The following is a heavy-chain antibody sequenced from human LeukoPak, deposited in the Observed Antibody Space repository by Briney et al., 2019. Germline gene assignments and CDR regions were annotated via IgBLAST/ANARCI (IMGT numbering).Heavy chain of an antibody. CDR1: GGTFSSHA. CDR2: IIPIFGTT. CDR3: ARGDSGYDYGFDN. J-gene: IGHJ4*02. V-gene: IGHV1-69*05. D-gene: IGHD5-12*01. Sequence: ASVKVSCKASGGTFSSHAISWVRQAPGQGLEWVGGIIPIFGTTNYAQKFQGRVTITTDESTSTGYMELRSLRSDDTAVYYCARGDSGYDYGFDNWGQGTLVTVSS.